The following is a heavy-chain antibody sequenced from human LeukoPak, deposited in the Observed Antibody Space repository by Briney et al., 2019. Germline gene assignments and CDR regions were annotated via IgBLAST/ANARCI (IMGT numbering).Heavy chain of an antibody. D-gene: IGHD3-10*01. CDR3: ARSTFGELFEGFDY. V-gene: IGHV1-69*02. Sequence: ASVKVSCKASGGTFSSYTISWVRQAPGQGLEWMGTIIPILGIANYAQKFQGRVTITADKSTSTAYMELSSLRSEDTAVYYCARSTFGELFEGFDYWGQGTLVTVSS. CDR1: GGTFSSYT. J-gene: IGHJ4*02. CDR2: IIPILGIA.